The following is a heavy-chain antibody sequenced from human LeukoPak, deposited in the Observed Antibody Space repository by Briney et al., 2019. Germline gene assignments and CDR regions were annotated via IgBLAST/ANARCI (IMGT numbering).Heavy chain of an antibody. Sequence: SETLSLTCTVSGGSISSYYWSWIRQPPGKGLEWIGSINHSGSTYYNPSLKSRVTMSVDTSNNQFSLMLSYVTAADTAVYYCARDRSEGGQWLVRQYYYYYYMDVWGKGTTVTISS. D-gene: IGHD6-19*01. CDR1: GGSISSYY. CDR3: ARDRSEGGQWLVRQYYYYYYMDV. J-gene: IGHJ6*03. V-gene: IGHV4-59*12. CDR2: INHSGST.